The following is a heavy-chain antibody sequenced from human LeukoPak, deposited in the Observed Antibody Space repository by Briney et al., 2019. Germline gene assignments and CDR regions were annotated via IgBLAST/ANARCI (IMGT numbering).Heavy chain of an antibody. Sequence: GASVKVSCKASGYTFTSYVMHWVRQAPGQRLEWMGWISANSTDTDYAQKFQGRVTVTTDTSTNTAYMEMRSLRSDDTAVYYCARAINTWFDPWGQGTLVTVSS. CDR1: GYTFTSYV. D-gene: IGHD5-12*01. J-gene: IGHJ5*02. CDR2: ISANSTDT. CDR3: ARAINTWFDP. V-gene: IGHV1-18*01.